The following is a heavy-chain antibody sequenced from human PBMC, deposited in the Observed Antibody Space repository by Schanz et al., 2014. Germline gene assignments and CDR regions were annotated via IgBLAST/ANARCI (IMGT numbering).Heavy chain of an antibody. CDR1: GFSFSSYA. CDR3: ARAGYDADNWFDP. D-gene: IGHD2-2*01. V-gene: IGHV3-23*01. J-gene: IGHJ5*02. CDR2: LSEGGGGT. Sequence: EVQLLESGGGLVQPGGSLRLSCAASGFSFSSYAMGWVRQARGKGLEWVSALSEGGGGTHYADSVRGRFTISSDSSKNTLYLQMNSLRAEDTAVYYCARAGYDADNWFDPWGQGTLVTVSS.